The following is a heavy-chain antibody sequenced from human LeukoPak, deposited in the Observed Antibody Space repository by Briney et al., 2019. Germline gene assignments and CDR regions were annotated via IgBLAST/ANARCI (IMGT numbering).Heavy chain of an antibody. CDR3: ARENGDYGDYLDWFDP. CDR2: INTNTGNP. CDR1: GYTFTSYA. V-gene: IGHV7-4-1*02. J-gene: IGHJ5*02. Sequence: ASVRVSCKASGYTFTSYAMNWVRQAPGQGLEWMGWINTNTGNPTYAQGFTGRFVFSLDTSVSTAYLQISSLKAEDTAVYYCARENGDYGDYLDWFDPWGQGTLVTVSS. D-gene: IGHD4-17*01.